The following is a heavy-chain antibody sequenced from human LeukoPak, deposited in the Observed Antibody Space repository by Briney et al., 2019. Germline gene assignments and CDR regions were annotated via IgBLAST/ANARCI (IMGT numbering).Heavy chain of an antibody. CDR2: INPSGGST. CDR3: ARESSWEHFDY. D-gene: IGHD6-13*01. CDR1: GYTFTSYY. V-gene: IGHV1-46*01. J-gene: IGHJ4*02. Sequence: GASVKASCKASGYTFTSYYMHWVRQAPGQGLEWMGIINPSGGSTSYAQKFQGRVTMTRDTSTSTVYMELSSLRSEDTAVYYCARESSWEHFDYWGQGTLVTVSS.